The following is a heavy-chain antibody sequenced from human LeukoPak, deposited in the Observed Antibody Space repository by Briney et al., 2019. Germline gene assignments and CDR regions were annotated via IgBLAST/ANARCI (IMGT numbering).Heavy chain of an antibody. CDR3: AKGGIHRGYYYYYMDV. Sequence: PGGSLRLSCAASGFTFSSYAMSWVRQAPGKGLEWVSYISSFSGTINYAGSVKGRFTISRDNAKNSLYPQMNSLRAEDTALYYCAKGGIHRGYYYYYMDVWGKGTTVTISS. CDR1: GFTFSSYA. D-gene: IGHD6-13*01. J-gene: IGHJ6*03. CDR2: ISSFSGTI. V-gene: IGHV3-48*01.